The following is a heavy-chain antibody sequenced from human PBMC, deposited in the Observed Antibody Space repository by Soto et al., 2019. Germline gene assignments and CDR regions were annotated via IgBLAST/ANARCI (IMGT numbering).Heavy chain of an antibody. Sequence: GGSLRLCCAASGFTFSSYSMNWVRQAPGKGLEWVSYISSSSSTIYYADSVKGRFTISRDNAKNSLYLQMNSLRDEDTAVYYCASKWLRLGAFDIWGQGTMVTVSS. D-gene: IGHD5-12*01. CDR3: ASKWLRLGAFDI. V-gene: IGHV3-48*02. J-gene: IGHJ3*02. CDR2: ISSSSSTI. CDR1: GFTFSSYS.